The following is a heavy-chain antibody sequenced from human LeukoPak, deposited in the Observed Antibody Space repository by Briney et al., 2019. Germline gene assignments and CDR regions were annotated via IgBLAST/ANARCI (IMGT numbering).Heavy chain of an antibody. V-gene: IGHV3-11*04. D-gene: IGHD6-13*01. Sequence: GGSLRLSCAASGFTFSDYYMSWIRQAPGKGLEWVSYISSSGSTIYYADSVKGRFTISRDNAKNSLYLQMNSLRAEDTAVYYCARSTAAAAAWFDPWGQGTLVTVSS. CDR1: GFTFSDYY. J-gene: IGHJ5*02. CDR2: ISSSGSTI. CDR3: ARSTAAAAAWFDP.